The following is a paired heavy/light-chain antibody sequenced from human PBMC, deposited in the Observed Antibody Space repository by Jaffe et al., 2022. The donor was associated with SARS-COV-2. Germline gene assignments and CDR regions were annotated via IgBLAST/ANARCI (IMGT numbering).Light chain of an antibody. V-gene: IGKV1-39*01. CDR1: QSISSC. CDR2: SAS. J-gene: IGKJ1*01. CDR3: QQCYSTPA. Sequence: DIQMTQSPSSLSASVGDRVTITCRASQSISSCLNWYQQKPGKAPKVLIFSASTLQSGVPSRFSGSGSGTDFTLTISSLQPEDFATYYCQQCYSTPAFGQGTKVEI.
Heavy chain of an antibody. Sequence: QVQLQESGPGLVKSSGTLSLTCGVSGDSISSSNWWSWVRQPPGKGLEWIGEIHHSGSSNYNPSLKSRVTISVDKSKNQFSLKVSSVTAADTAIYYCAKKTFVGIFDYWGQGTLVTVSS. CDR2: IHHSGSS. D-gene: IGHD1-26*01. V-gene: IGHV4-4*02. CDR1: GDSISSSNW. CDR3: AKKTFVGIFDY. J-gene: IGHJ4*02.